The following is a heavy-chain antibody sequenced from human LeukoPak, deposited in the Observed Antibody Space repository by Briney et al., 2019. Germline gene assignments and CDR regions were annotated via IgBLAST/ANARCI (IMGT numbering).Heavy chain of an antibody. CDR2: IGSSGSYI. Sequence: PGGSLRLSCAASGFTFSTYSSYTMNWVRQAPGKGLEWVSSIGSSGSYIFYADSVRGRFTISRDNAKNSLYLQMNSLRAEDTAVYYCATEAYTSRWYFDYWGQGTLVTV. J-gene: IGHJ4*02. D-gene: IGHD6-13*01. V-gene: IGHV3-21*01. CDR3: ATEAYTSRWYFDY. CDR1: GFTFSTYSSYT.